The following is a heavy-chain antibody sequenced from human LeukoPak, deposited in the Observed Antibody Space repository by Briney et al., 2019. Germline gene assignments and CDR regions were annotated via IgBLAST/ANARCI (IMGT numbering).Heavy chain of an antibody. Sequence: GGSLRLSCAASGFTFDDYAMHWVRQAPGKGLEWVASISWNSGNIGYADSMKGRFTISRDNAKNSLYLEIDSLRPEDTALYYCAKDVDSSWYRDYFDYWGQGTLVTVSS. CDR2: ISWNSGNI. CDR3: AKDVDSSWYRDYFDY. V-gene: IGHV3-9*01. D-gene: IGHD6-13*01. J-gene: IGHJ4*02. CDR1: GFTFDDYA.